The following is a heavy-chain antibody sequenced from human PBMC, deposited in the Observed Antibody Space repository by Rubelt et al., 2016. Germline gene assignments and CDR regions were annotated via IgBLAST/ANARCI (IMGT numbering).Heavy chain of an antibody. V-gene: IGHV4-39*01. CDR2: LYYSGTT. J-gene: IGHJ6*02. CDR3: ARHSSSLEGYYGMDV. CDR1: GGSISSRNYY. Sequence: QLQLQESGPGLVKPSETLSLICTVSGGSISSRNYYWVWIRQSPGKGLEWIGSLYYSGTTYYNPSLKSRVSLYVDTSKNQFSLKLSSVAAADTAVYYCARHSSSLEGYYGMDVWGQGTTVTVSS. D-gene: IGHD6-6*01.